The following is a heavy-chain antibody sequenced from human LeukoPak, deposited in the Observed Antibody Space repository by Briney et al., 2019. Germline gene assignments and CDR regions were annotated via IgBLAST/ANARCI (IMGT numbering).Heavy chain of an antibody. V-gene: IGHV1-46*01. CDR2: INPSGGST. D-gene: IGHD3-10*01. J-gene: IGHJ4*02. CDR3: ARDAPIDYYGSGSLNY. Sequence: ASVKVSCKASGYTFTSYYMHWVRQAPGQGLEWMGIINPSGGSTSYAQKFQGRVTMTRDMSTSTVYMELSSLRSEDTAVYYCARDAPIDYYGSGSLNYWGQGTLVTVSS. CDR1: GYTFTSYY.